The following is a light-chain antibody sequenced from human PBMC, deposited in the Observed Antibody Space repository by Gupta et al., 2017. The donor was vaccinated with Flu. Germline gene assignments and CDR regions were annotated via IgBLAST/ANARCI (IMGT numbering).Light chain of an antibody. CDR1: SSNVGTNS. CDR2: RSN. V-gene: IGLV1-47*01. J-gene: IGLJ2*01. CDR3: AAWDDSLSAVV. Sequence: QSVLPQPSAASVTPGQRVSLICSGSSSNVGTNSVHWYQQLPETAPKLLIFRSNQRPSGVPDRFSGSKSGTSASLVISGLRSDDEGDYYCAAWDDSLSAVVFGGGTKLTVL.